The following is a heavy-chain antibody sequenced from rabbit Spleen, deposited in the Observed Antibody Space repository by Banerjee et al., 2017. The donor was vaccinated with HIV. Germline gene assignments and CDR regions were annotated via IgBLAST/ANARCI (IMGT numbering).Heavy chain of an antibody. D-gene: IGHD1-1*01. CDR1: GFSFSSNW. V-gene: IGHV1S45*01. Sequence: EHLEESGGGLVKPGGTLTLTCTVSGFSFSSNWICWVRQAPGKGLEWIACIDTSDGDTDYANWPKGRFTISKASWTTVTLQMTSLTAADTATYFCARGPYLNSRGPYYFNLWGPGTLVTVS. CDR3: ARGPYLNSRGPYYFNL. J-gene: IGHJ4*01. CDR2: IDTSDGDT.